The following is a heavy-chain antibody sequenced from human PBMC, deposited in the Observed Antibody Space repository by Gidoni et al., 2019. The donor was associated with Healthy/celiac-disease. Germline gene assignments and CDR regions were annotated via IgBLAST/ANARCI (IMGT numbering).Heavy chain of an antibody. D-gene: IGHD6-19*01. Sequence: QVQLVQSGAEVKKPGASVKVSCKASGYTFPSYGISWVLQAPGKGLEWMGWISAYKGNKNYAQKLQGRVTMTTDTSTRTAYMELRSLRYDDTAVYYCARDGQKQWLDPVGFDPWGQGTLVTVSS. V-gene: IGHV1-18*04. J-gene: IGHJ5*02. CDR2: ISAYKGNK. CDR3: ARDGQKQWLDPVGFDP. CDR1: GYTFPSYG.